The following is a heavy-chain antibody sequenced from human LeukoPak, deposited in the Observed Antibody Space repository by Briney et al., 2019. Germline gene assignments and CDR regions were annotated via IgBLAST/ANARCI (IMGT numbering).Heavy chain of an antibody. V-gene: IGHV4-61*02. J-gene: IGHJ4*02. D-gene: IGHD4-11*01. CDR3: GGGGGVDYSFDY. Sequence: SETLSLTCTVSGGSISSGTYYWSWIRQPAGKGLEWIGRIYTSGSTNYNPSLKSRVTISVDTSKNQFSLKLSSVTAADTAVYYCGGGGGVDYSFDYWGQGTLVTVSS. CDR1: GGSISSGTYY. CDR2: IYTSGST.